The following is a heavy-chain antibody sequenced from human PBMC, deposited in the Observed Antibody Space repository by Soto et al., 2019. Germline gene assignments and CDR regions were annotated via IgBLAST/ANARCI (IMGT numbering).Heavy chain of an antibody. CDR1: GYTFTDHY. CDR2: IHPNSGET. Sequence: GASVKVSCKASGYTFTDHYINWVRQAPGHAPEYMGWIHPNSGETKYVERFQGRFTISRDNSKNTLFLQINNLRAGDTAVYYCAKKSGVGATWYFDYWGQGTLVTVSS. CDR3: AKKSGVGATWYFDY. J-gene: IGHJ4*02. V-gene: IGHV1-2*02. D-gene: IGHD1-26*01.